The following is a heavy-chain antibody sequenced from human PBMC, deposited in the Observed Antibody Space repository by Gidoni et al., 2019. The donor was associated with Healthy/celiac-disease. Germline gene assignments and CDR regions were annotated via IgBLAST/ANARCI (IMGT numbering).Heavy chain of an antibody. J-gene: IGHJ4*02. CDR2: ISYDGSNK. CDR3: AKDAGYCTGGSCWSPFDY. Sequence: QVQLVESGGGVVQPGRSLRLSCAASGFTFSSSGMHWVRQAPGKGLEWVAVISYDGSNKYYADSVKGRFTISRDKSKNTLYLQMNSLRAEDTAVYYCAKDAGYCTGGSCWSPFDYWGQGTLVTVSS. CDR1: GFTFSSSG. V-gene: IGHV3-30*18. D-gene: IGHD2-15*01.